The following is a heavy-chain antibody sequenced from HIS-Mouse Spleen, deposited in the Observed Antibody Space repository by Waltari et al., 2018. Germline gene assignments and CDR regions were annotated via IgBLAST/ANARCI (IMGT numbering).Heavy chain of an antibody. CDR1: GFTFSSYG. V-gene: IGHV3-30*18. CDR3: AKEYSSSHNWFDP. Sequence: QVQLVESGGGVVQPGRSLRLSWAASGFTFSSYGMPWVRQAPGKGLEWVAVISYDGSNKYYADSVKGRFTISRDNSKNTLYLQMNSLRAEDTAVYYCAKEYSSSHNWFDPWGQGTLVTVSS. CDR2: ISYDGSNK. J-gene: IGHJ5*02. D-gene: IGHD6-13*01.